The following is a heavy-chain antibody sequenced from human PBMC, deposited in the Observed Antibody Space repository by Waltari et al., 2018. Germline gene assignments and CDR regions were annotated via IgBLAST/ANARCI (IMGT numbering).Heavy chain of an antibody. D-gene: IGHD3-10*01. CDR3: ARGVPGSWPDYYFDH. V-gene: IGHV1-18*01. CDR1: GYTFTNYG. J-gene: IGHJ4*02. CDR2: FSGYNGNT. Sequence: SVKVSCKASGYTFTNYGISWVRQAPGQGLEWMGWFSGYNGNTNYAQKLQGRVTMTTDTSTSTAYMELRSLRSDDTAVYYCARGVPGSWPDYYFDHWGQGTLVTVSS.